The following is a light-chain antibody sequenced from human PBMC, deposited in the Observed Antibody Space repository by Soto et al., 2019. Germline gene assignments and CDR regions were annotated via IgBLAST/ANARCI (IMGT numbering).Light chain of an antibody. J-gene: IGKJ4*01. CDR3: QQRYNWPLT. CDR1: QSVGSS. Sequence: EIVLTQSPATLSLSPGERATLSCRASQSVGSSLAWYQQKPGQAPRLLIYGASNGAAGIPARFSGTGSGTDFTLTISSLEPDDFAVYYCQQRYNWPLTFGGGTKVEIK. V-gene: IGKV3-11*01. CDR2: GAS.